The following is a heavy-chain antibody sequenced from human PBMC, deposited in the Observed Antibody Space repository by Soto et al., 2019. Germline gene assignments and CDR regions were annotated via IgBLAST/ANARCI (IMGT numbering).Heavy chain of an antibody. Sequence: ASVKVSCKVSGYTLTELSMHWVRQAPGKGLEWMGGFDPEDGETIYAQKFQGRVTMTEDTSTDTAYMELSSLRSEDTAVYYCATTHDTYYYDSSGYYYVDYWGQGTLVTVSS. D-gene: IGHD3-22*01. J-gene: IGHJ4*02. CDR1: GYTLTELS. CDR2: FDPEDGET. CDR3: ATTHDTYYYDSSGYYYVDY. V-gene: IGHV1-24*01.